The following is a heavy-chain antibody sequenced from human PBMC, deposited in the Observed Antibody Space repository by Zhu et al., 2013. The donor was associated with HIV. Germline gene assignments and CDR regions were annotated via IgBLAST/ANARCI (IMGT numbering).Heavy chain of an antibody. D-gene: IGHD3-22*01. CDR3: ARSTYYYDSSGHSDYGMDV. V-gene: IGHV1-69*02. CDR2: IIPILGIA. Sequence: QVQLVQSGAEVKKPGSSVKVSCKASGGTFSSYTISWVRQAPGQGLEWMGRIIPILGIANYAQKFQGRVTITADKSTSTAYMELSSLRSEDTAVYYCARSTYYYDSSGHSDYGMDVWGQGTTVTVSS. CDR1: GGTFSSYT. J-gene: IGHJ6*02.